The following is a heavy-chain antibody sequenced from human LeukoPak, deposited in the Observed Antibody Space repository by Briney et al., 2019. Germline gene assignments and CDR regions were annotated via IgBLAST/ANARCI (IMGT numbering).Heavy chain of an antibody. D-gene: IGHD1-7*01. V-gene: IGHV3-7*03. CDR2: IKQDGSEK. J-gene: IGHJ4*02. Sequence: GGSLRLSCAASGFTFSSYWMSLVRQAPGKGLEWVANIKQDGSEKYYVDSVKGRFTISRDNAKNSLYLQMNSLRAEDTAVYYCARDRDNWNYWCLDYWGQGTLVTVSS. CDR3: ARDRDNWNYWCLDY. CDR1: GFTFSSYW.